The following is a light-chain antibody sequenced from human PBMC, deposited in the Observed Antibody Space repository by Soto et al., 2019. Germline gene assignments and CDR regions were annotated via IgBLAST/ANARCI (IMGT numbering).Light chain of an antibody. CDR1: QGISSY. Sequence: IQLTQSPSSLSASVGDRLTITCRASQGISSYLAWYQQKPGKXPKXXIYAASTLQSGVPSRFSGSGSGTDLTITISSLKPEDFETYYCQQLNSYPITFGQGTRLEIK. CDR3: QQLNSYPIT. CDR2: AAS. V-gene: IGKV1-9*01. J-gene: IGKJ5*01.